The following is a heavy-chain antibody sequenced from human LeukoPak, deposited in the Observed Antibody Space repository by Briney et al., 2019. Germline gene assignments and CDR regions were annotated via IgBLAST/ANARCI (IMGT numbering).Heavy chain of an antibody. D-gene: IGHD1-26*01. V-gene: IGHV3-30*19. CDR3: ARDWGQRGVGATLAN. CDR1: RFIFSRYG. Sequence: GGSLRLSCAASRFIFSRYGMHWVRQAPGKGLEWVSFISHDGSESFHTESVKGRFTISRDNFKNTVDLQVSGLKEEDTAVYYCARDWGQRGVGATLANWGQGTLVIVSA. J-gene: IGHJ4*02. CDR2: ISHDGSES.